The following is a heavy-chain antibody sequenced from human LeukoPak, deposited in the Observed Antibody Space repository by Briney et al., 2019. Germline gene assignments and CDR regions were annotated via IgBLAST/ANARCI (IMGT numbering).Heavy chain of an antibody. CDR3: ARALLHYYDSSGYNLPDYYGMDV. CDR2: IYYSGST. J-gene: IGHJ6*02. CDR1: GGSISSGGYY. D-gene: IGHD3-22*01. V-gene: IGHV4-31*03. Sequence: SQTLSLTCTVSGGSISSGGYYWSWIRQHPGKGLEWIGYIYYSGSTYYNPSLKSRVTISVDTSKNQFSLKLSSVTAADTAVYYCARALLHYYDSSGYNLPDYYGMDVWGQGTTVTVSS.